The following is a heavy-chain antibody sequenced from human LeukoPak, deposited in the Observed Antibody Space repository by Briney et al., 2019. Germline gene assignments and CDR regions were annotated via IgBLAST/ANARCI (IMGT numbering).Heavy chain of an antibody. CDR1: RFTFSNYA. D-gene: IGHD3-10*01. CDR2: ISGGGGST. J-gene: IGHJ4*02. V-gene: IGHV3-23*01. Sequence: GGTLRLSCAASRFTFSNYAMNWARDAPGKGLEWGSAISGGGGSTYYVDTVKGRFTISRDNSKNTLYLQMNSLRAEDTAVYYCAKVPRGAGTSGGYGGQGTVVTVSA. CDR3: AKVPRGAGTSGGY.